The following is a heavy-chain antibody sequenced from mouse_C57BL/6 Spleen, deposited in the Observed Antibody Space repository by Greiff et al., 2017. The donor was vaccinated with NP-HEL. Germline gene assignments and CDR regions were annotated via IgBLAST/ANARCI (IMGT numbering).Heavy chain of an antibody. Sequence: EVQLVESGGGLVQPGGFTFTDYYMSWVRQPPGKALEWLGFIRNKANGYTTEYSASVKGRFTISRDNSQSILYLQMNALRAEDSATYYCARDITTDWYFDVWGTGTTVTVSS. CDR2: IRNKANGYTT. CDR3: ARDITTDWYFDV. D-gene: IGHD1-2*01. CDR1: FTFTDYY. J-gene: IGHJ1*03. V-gene: IGHV7-3*01.